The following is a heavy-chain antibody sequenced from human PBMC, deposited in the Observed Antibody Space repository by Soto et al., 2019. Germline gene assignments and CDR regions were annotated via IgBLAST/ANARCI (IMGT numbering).Heavy chain of an antibody. CDR1: GYTFTSYA. J-gene: IGHJ6*02. D-gene: IGHD3-10*01. V-gene: IGHV1-3*01. CDR3: ARDLWFGELFGYYYGMDV. CDR2: INAGNGNT. Sequence: GASVKVSCKASGYTFTSYAMHWVRQAPGQRLEWMGWINAGNGNTKYSQKFQGRVTITRDTSASTAYMELSSLRSEDTAVYYCARDLWFGELFGYYYGMDVWVQGTTVTVSS.